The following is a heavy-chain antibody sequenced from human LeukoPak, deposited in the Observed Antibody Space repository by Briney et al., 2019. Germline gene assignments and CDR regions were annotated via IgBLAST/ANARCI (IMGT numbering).Heavy chain of an antibody. Sequence: PGGSLRLSCAASGFTFTNYNMNWVRQPPGKGLRWDSYISSSSNIIYYADSVKGRFTISRDNPKNSLFLQMNSLRAEDTAVYYCVRDFAREFTIDYWGQGTLVTVSS. CDR1: GFTFTNYN. J-gene: IGHJ4*02. D-gene: IGHD3-10*01. CDR2: ISSSSNII. CDR3: VRDFAREFTIDY. V-gene: IGHV3-48*01.